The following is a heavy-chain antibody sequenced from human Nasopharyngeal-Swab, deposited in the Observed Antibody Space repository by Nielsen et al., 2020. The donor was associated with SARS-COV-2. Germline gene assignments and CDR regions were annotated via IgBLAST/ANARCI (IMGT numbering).Heavy chain of an antibody. CDR2: IYYSGST. CDR3: ARVGETIFGVVIRNYYGMDV. V-gene: IGHV4-59*01. D-gene: IGHD3-3*01. Sequence: RQAPGKGLEWIGYIYYSGSTNYNPSLKSRVTIPVDTSKNQFSLKLSSVTAADTAVYYCARVGETIFGVVIRNYYGMDVWGQGTTVTVSS. J-gene: IGHJ6*02.